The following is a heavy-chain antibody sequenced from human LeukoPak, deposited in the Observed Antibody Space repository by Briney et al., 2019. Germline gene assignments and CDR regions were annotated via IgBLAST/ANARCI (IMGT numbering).Heavy chain of an antibody. CDR1: GFIFSSYG. J-gene: IGHJ4*02. Sequence: GGTLRLSCAASGFIFSSYGMNWVRQAPGKGLEWVSAITGSGDTTYYADSVKGRFTISRDNSKNTVYLQINSLRDEDTAAYYCAKLISGSYGVSDYWGQGTPVTVSS. V-gene: IGHV3-23*01. D-gene: IGHD1-26*01. CDR3: AKLISGSYGVSDY. CDR2: ITGSGDTT.